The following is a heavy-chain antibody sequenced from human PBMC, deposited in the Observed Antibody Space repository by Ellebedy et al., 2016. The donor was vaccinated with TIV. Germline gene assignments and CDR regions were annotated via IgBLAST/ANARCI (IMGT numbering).Heavy chain of an antibody. V-gene: IGHV4-34*01. Sequence: SETLSLXXAVYGGSFSGYYWSWIRQPPGKGLEWVGEINHSGSTNYNPSLKSRVTISVDTSKNQFSLKLSSVTAADTAVYYCARDDYGGNSIDYWGQGTLVTVSS. CDR3: ARDDYGGNSIDY. J-gene: IGHJ4*02. D-gene: IGHD4-23*01. CDR1: GGSFSGYY. CDR2: INHSGST.